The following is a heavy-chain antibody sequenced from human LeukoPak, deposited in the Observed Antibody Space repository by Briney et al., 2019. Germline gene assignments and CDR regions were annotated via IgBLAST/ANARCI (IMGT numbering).Heavy chain of an antibody. Sequence: PGGSLRLSCAAYRFTFSSYGMHWVRQAPGKGLEWVAVIWYGGSNKYYADSVKGRFTISRDNSKNTLYLQMNSLRAEDTAVYYCAKKSAAMAWTTHPDYWGQGTLVTVYS. CDR2: IWYGGSNK. D-gene: IGHD5-18*01. J-gene: IGHJ4*02. V-gene: IGHV3-33*06. CDR1: RFTFSSYG. CDR3: AKKSAAMAWTTHPDY.